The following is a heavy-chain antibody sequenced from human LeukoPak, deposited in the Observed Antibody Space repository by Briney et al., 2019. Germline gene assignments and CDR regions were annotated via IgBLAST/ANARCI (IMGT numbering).Heavy chain of an antibody. CDR2: INQDGSEK. CDR3: ARDMYYGSGSPTADY. J-gene: IGHJ4*02. Sequence: GGSLRLSCAASGFTFKNYWMTWVRQAPGQGLEWVANINQDGSEKYYVDSVKGRFTISRDNAKNSLYMQMNSLRAEDTAVYYCARDMYYGSGSPTADYWGQGTLVTVSS. CDR1: GFTFKNYW. D-gene: IGHD3-10*01. V-gene: IGHV3-7*04.